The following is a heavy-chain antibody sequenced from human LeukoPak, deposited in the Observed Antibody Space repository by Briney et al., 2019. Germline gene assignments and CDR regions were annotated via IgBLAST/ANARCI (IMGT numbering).Heavy chain of an antibody. Sequence: GGSLRLSCAASGFTFSSYSMNWVRQAPGKGLEWVSSISTSSTYIYYADPVKGRFTISRDNAKNSLYLQMNSLRAEDTAVYYCARDPPFIVGTTFFDYWGQGTLVTVSS. CDR3: ARDPPFIVGTTFFDY. J-gene: IGHJ4*02. D-gene: IGHD1-1*01. V-gene: IGHV3-21*01. CDR1: GFTFSSYS. CDR2: ISTSSTYI.